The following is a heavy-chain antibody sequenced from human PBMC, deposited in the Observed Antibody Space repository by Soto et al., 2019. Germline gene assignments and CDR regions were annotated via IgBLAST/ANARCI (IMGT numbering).Heavy chain of an antibody. D-gene: IGHD6-19*01. J-gene: IGHJ4*02. Sequence: QLQESGPGLVKPSETLSLTCTVSGGSVSSNNYYWGWIRQPPGRGLEWIGSIYYNGNTYYNPSLKSRVTISIDMSTNQFSLNLRSVTAADTAVYFCARFDTSGDFDYWGQGTLVTVSS. V-gene: IGHV4-39*01. CDR3: ARFDTSGDFDY. CDR2: IYYNGNT. CDR1: GGSVSSNNYY.